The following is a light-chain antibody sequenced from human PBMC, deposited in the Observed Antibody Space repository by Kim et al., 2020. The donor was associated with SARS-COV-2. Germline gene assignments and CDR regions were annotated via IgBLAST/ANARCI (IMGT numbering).Light chain of an antibody. V-gene: IGLV2-14*03. CDR2: DVS. J-gene: IGLJ7*01. CDR3: SSYTSSTTRV. CDR1: SSDVGGYKY. Sequence: QSALTQPASVSGFPGQSITISCTGTSSDVGGYKYVSWYQQHPGKAPKLMIYDVSNRPSGVSNRFSGSKSGNTASLTISGLQAEDEADYYCSSYTSSTTRVFGGGTQLTVL.